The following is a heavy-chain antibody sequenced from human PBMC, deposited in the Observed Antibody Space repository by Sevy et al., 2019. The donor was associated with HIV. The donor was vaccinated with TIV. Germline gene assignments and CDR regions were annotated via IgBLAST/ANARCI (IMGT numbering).Heavy chain of an antibody. CDR2: ISYDGRNNK. J-gene: IGHJ6*02. D-gene: IGHD2-2*01. Sequence: GGSLRLSCAASGFTFSDYSMHWVRQAPGKGLEWVAVISYDGRNNKYNVDSVKGRFTISRDNAKTSLYLQMNSLRVEDTAMYYCARDCSSANCLWGMDVWGQGTMVTVSS. CDR1: GFTFSDYS. CDR3: ARDCSSANCLWGMDV. V-gene: IGHV3-30*04.